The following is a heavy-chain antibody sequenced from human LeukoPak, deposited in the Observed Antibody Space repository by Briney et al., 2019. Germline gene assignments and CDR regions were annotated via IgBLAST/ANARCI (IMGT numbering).Heavy chain of an antibody. CDR2: ISGYGVTT. CDR3: AKHYGDYFLDF. V-gene: IGHV3-23*01. CDR1: GFTFSNSA. Sequence: GGSLRLSCAASGFTFSNSAMSWVRQSPGKGLEWVSFISGYGVTTYYADSVQGRFTVSRDNSKKTLYLQMHSLRDEDTAIYYCAKHYGDYFLDFWGQGTLVTVSS. D-gene: IGHD4-17*01. J-gene: IGHJ4*02.